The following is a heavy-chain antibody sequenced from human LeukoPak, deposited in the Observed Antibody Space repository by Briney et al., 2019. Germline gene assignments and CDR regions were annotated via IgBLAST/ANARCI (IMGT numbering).Heavy chain of an antibody. J-gene: IGHJ4*02. Sequence: SVKVSCKASGGTFSSYAISWVRQAPGQGLEWMGRIIPILGIANYAQKFQGRVTITADKSTSQAYMELSSLRSEDTDVYYCAREGLDILNGYLDYWGQGTLVTVSS. CDR2: IIPILGIA. V-gene: IGHV1-69*04. CDR3: AREGLDILNGYLDY. CDR1: GGTFSSYA. D-gene: IGHD3-9*01.